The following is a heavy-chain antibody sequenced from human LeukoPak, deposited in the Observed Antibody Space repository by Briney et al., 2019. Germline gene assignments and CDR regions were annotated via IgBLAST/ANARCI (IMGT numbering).Heavy chain of an antibody. CDR2: ISYDGSNK. CDR3: AKGRAAAAYEEIDY. V-gene: IGHV3-30*04. D-gene: IGHD6-13*01. CDR1: GFTFSSYA. Sequence: PGGSLRLSCAASGFTFSSYAMHWVRQAPGKGLEWVAVISYDGSNKYYADSVKGRFTISRDKSKNTLFLQMNSLRAEDTAVYYCAKGRAAAAYEEIDYWGQGTLVTVSS. J-gene: IGHJ4*02.